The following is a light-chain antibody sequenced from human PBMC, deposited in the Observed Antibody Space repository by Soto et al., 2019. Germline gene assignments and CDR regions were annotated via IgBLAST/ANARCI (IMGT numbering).Light chain of an antibody. CDR3: QQYGSSPRT. CDR2: GAS. CDR1: QSVSSSY. Sequence: EFVVTQSPGTVALSPGERATLSCRASQSVSSSYLAWYQQKPGQAPRLLIYGASSRATGIPDRFSGSGSGTDFTLTISRLEPEDFAVYYCQQYGSSPRTFGQGTKVDIK. J-gene: IGKJ1*01. V-gene: IGKV3-20*01.